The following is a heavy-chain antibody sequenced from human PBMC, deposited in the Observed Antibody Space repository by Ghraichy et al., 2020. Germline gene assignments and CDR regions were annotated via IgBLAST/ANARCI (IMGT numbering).Heavy chain of an antibody. CDR3: ARDKGGGWYFDL. Sequence: GSLRLSCAASGFTFSAYWMSWVRQAPGKGLEWVANIKKDGSEKYYVDSVKGRFTISRDNAKNSVYLQMSSLRAEDTAVYYCARDKGGGWYFDLWGRGTLVTVSS. J-gene: IGHJ2*01. CDR2: IKKDGSEK. CDR1: GFTFSAYW. D-gene: IGHD3-16*01. V-gene: IGHV3-7*01.